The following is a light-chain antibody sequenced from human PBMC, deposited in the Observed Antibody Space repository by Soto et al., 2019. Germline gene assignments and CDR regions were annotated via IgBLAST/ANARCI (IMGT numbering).Light chain of an antibody. J-gene: IGKJ1*01. V-gene: IGKV1-39*01. CDR3: QQYNSYSQT. CDR2: AAS. Sequence: DIQMTQSPSSLSASVGDRVTITCRASQSISSYLNWYQQKPGKGPKVLIYAASSLQSGVPSRFSGSGSGTAFTLTISSLQPDDFATYYCQQYNSYSQTFGQGTKVDI. CDR1: QSISSY.